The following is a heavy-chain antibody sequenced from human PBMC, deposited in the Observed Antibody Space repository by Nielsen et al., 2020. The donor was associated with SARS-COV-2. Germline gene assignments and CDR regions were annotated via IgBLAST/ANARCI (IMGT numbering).Heavy chain of an antibody. J-gene: IGHJ4*02. D-gene: IGHD3-22*01. CDR2: INPNSGGT. Sequence: ASVKVSCKASGYTFTGYYMHWVRQAPGQGLEWMGRINPNSGGTNYAQKFQGRVTMTRDTSISTAYMELSRLRSEDTAVYYCATVVDSSGYAYYFDYWGQGTLVTVSS. CDR1: GYTFTGYY. CDR3: ATVVDSSGYAYYFDY. V-gene: IGHV1-2*06.